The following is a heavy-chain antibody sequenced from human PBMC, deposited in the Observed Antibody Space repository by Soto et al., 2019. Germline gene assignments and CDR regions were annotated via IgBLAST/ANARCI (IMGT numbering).Heavy chain of an antibody. CDR2: INAANGDT. CDR3: VRRHVSATGIDWFDP. CDR1: GYTFTSYG. V-gene: IGHV1-3*01. J-gene: IGHJ5*02. D-gene: IGHD6-13*01. Sequence: ASVTFYCNASGYTFTSYGIHWVRQAPGQRLEWMGWINAANGDTKYSPKFQGRVTITRDTSASTAYMELSSLRSEDTAVYYCVRRHVSATGIDWFDPWGQGTLVTVSS.